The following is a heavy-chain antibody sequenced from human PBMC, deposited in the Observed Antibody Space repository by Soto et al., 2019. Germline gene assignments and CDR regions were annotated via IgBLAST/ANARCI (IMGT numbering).Heavy chain of an antibody. CDR3: ARQRTTVVTQAYFDH. D-gene: IGHD2-21*02. CDR1: GESISSSSYY. CDR2: IYYSGRT. V-gene: IGHV4-39*01. J-gene: IGHJ4*02. Sequence: SETLSLTCIVSGESISSSSYYWGWIRQPPGRGLEWIGSIYYSGRTYYNPSFKSRVTISIDTSKNQFSLKLSSVTATDTAVYYCARQRTTVVTQAYFDHWGQGALVTVSS.